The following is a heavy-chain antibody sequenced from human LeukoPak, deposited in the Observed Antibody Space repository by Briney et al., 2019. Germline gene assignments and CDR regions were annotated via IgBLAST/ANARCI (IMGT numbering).Heavy chain of an antibody. CDR2: INPNIGGT. J-gene: IGHJ4*02. D-gene: IGHD3-22*01. Sequence: ASVKVSCKASGYTFTGYYMHWVRQAPGQGLEWMGWINPNIGGTNYAQEFQGRVTMTRDTSISTAYMDLSSLTSDDTAVYYCARGVVDYDSSGWLNYWGQGTLVTVSS. V-gene: IGHV1-2*02. CDR1: GYTFTGYY. CDR3: ARGVVDYDSSGWLNY.